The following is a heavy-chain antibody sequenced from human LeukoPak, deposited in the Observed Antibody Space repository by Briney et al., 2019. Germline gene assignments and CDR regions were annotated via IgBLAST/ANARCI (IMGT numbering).Heavy chain of an antibody. J-gene: IGHJ4*02. CDR2: INPSGST. D-gene: IGHD3-10*01. Sequence: PSETLSLTCAVYGVSFSDYYWGWIRQPPGKGLEWIGEINPSGSTYYNPSLKGRVAISIDTSTNQFSLTLTSVTAADTAVYYCASVHQVRGVTVYDYWGLGTLVTVSS. CDR3: ASVHQVRGVTVYDY. V-gene: IGHV4-34*01. CDR1: GVSFSDYY.